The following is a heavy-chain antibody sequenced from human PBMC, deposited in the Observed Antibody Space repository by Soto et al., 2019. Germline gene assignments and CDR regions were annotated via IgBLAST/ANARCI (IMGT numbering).Heavy chain of an antibody. CDR3: AKDPAAYYYGSGSYYN. Sequence: EVQLLESGGGLVQPGGSLRLSCAASGFTFSSYAMSWVRQAPGKGLEWVSAISGSGGSTYYADSVKGRFTISRDNSKNTLYLQMNSLRAEDTAVYYCAKDPAAYYYGSGSYYNWGQGTLVTVSS. CDR2: ISGSGGST. V-gene: IGHV3-23*01. D-gene: IGHD3-10*01. J-gene: IGHJ4*02. CDR1: GFTFSSYA.